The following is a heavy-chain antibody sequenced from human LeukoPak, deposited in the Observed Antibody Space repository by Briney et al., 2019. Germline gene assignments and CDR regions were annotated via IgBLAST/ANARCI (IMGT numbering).Heavy chain of an antibody. J-gene: IGHJ4*02. V-gene: IGHV3-33*06. D-gene: IGHD5/OR15-5a*01. CDR1: GFTFSSYG. CDR3: AKKVGLVSAPLYYFDV. CDR2: IWYDGTNK. Sequence: PGRSLRLSCAASGFTFSSYGFHWVRQAPDKGLEWVAVIWYDGTNKYYADSVKGRFIISRDNSKNTLFLQMNSLRAEDTAIYYCAKKVGLVSAPLYYFDVWGQGTLVTVSS.